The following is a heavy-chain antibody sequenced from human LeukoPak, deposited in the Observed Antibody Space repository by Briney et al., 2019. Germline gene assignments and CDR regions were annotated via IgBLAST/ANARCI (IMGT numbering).Heavy chain of an antibody. CDR2: ISVYNGNT. CDR1: GYTFTSYG. V-gene: IGHV1-18*01. J-gene: IGHJ4*02. D-gene: IGHD2-15*01. CDR3: ASVSGGSFDY. Sequence: ASVKVSCKASGYTFTSYGISWVRQAPGQGLEWMGWISVYNGNTNYAQKFQGRVTITADKSTSTAYMELSSLRSEDTAVYYCASVSGGSFDYWGQGTLVTVSS.